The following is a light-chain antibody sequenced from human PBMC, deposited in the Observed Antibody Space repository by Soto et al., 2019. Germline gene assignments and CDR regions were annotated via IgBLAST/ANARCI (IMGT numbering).Light chain of an antibody. CDR3: CSYTGSFYI. CDR1: SSDVGGYRY. V-gene: IGLV2-11*01. J-gene: IGLJ1*01. CDR2: DVN. Sequence: QSVLAQPRSVSGSPGQSVTISCTGTSSDVGGYRYVSWYQQHPGKAPKVIIFDVNKRPSGVPGRFSGSKSGNTASLTISGLQTEDDGVYYCCSYTGSFYIFGTGTKVTVL.